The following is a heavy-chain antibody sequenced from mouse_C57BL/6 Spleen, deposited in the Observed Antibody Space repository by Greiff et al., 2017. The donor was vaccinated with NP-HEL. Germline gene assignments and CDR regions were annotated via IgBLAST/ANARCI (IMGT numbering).Heavy chain of an antibody. V-gene: IGHV1-55*01. J-gene: IGHJ2*01. CDR1: GYTFTSYW. Sequence: QVQLQQPGAELVKPGASVKMSCKASGYTFTSYWITWVKQRPGQGLEWIGDIYPGSGSTNYNEKFKSKATLTVDKPSSTAYMQLSSLTSEDSAVYYCARTTVVAPYFDYWGQGTTLTVSS. CDR2: IYPGSGST. D-gene: IGHD1-1*01. CDR3: ARTTVVAPYFDY.